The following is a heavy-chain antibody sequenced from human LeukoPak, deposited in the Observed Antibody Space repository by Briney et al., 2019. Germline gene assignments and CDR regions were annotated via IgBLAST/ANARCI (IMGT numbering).Heavy chain of an antibody. CDR2: INWNGGST. J-gene: IGHJ4*02. CDR1: GFTFDDYG. V-gene: IGHV3-20*01. D-gene: IGHD1-14*01. Sequence: GSLTRSCAASGFTFDDYGMRWLRQAPGKEREWGSGINWNGGSTGYPDSVKGRFTISRHKAKNSLYLQMNSLRAEDTALYHCARGPSLRWPEPFDYWGQGTLVTVSS. CDR3: ARGPSLRWPEPFDY.